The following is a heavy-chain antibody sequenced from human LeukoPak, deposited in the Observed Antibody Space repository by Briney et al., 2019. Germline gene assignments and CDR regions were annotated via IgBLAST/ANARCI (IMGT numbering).Heavy chain of an antibody. J-gene: IGHJ5*02. CDR1: GYTFTSYG. CDR2: ISAYNGNT. CDR3: ARKVTQNYDFWGGPVGRWFDP. V-gene: IGHV1-18*01. Sequence: ASVKVSCKASGYTFTSYGISWVRQAPGQGLEWMGWISAYNGNTNYAQKLQGRVTMTTDTSTSTAYMELRSLRSDDTAVYYCARKVTQNYDFWGGPVGRWFDPWGQGTLVTVSS. D-gene: IGHD3-3*01.